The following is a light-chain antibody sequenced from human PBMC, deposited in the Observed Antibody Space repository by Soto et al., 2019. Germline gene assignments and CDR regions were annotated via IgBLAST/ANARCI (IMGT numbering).Light chain of an antibody. V-gene: IGLV2-14*02. CDR1: SSDVGSYNL. Sequence: QSALTQPASVSGSPGQSITISCTGTSSDVGSYNLVSWYQQHPGKAPKLMIYEGSKRPSGVSNRFSGSKSGNTASLTISGLQAEDKADYYCSSYTSSSTLVFGGGTKL. CDR2: EGS. J-gene: IGLJ2*01. CDR3: SSYTSSSTLV.